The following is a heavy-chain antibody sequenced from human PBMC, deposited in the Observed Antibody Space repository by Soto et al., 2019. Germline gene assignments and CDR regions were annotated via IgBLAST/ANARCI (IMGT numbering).Heavy chain of an antibody. CDR1: GGSISTYY. CDR3: ARAGLGDTWYFDL. CDR2: IYYSGST. V-gene: IGHV4-59*01. Sequence: QVQLQESGPGLVKPSETLSLTCTVSGGSISTYYWSWVRQPPGKGLEWIGYIYYSGSTNYNPSLKSRVTISDDTFKNQFSLKLSSVSAADTALYYCARAGLGDTWYFDLWGRGTLVSVSS. D-gene: IGHD3-16*01. J-gene: IGHJ2*01.